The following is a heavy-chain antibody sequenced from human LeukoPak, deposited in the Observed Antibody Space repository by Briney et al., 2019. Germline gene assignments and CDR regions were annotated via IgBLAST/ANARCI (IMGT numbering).Heavy chain of an antibody. CDR3: ARELREYYFDY. Sequence: PSETLSLTCTVSGGSISSYYWSWLRQPPGKGLEWIGYIYYSGSTNYNPSLKSRVTISVDTSKNQFSLKLSSVTAADTAVYYCARELREYYFDYWGQRTLVTASS. V-gene: IGHV4-59*01. CDR2: IYYSGST. D-gene: IGHD3-10*01. CDR1: GGSISSYY. J-gene: IGHJ4*02.